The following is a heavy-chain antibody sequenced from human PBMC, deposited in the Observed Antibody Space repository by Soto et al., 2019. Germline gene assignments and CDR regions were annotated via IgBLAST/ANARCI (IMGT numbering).Heavy chain of an antibody. CDR2: IYYSGST. CDR1: GGSISSYY. Sequence: SETLSLTCTVSGGSISSYYWSWFRQPPGKGLEWIGYIYYSGSTYYNPSLKSRVTISVDTSKNQFSLKLSSVTAADTAVYYCARGVVTGIMITFGGVTAMAPDYWGQGTLVTVSS. J-gene: IGHJ4*02. V-gene: IGHV4-59*12. CDR3: ARGVVTGIMITFGGVTAMAPDY. D-gene: IGHD3-16*01.